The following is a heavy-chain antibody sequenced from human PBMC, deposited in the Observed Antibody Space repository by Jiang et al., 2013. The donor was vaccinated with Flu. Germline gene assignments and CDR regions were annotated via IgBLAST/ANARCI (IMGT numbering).Heavy chain of an antibody. CDR3: ARGEELWFDSSARFDY. V-gene: IGHV3-74*01. CDR2: INSDGSST. D-gene: IGHD5-18*01. J-gene: IGHJ4*02. CDR1: GFTFSSYW. Sequence: VESGGGLVQPGGSLRLSCAASGFTFSSYWMHWVRQAPGKGLVWVSRINSDGSSTSYADSVKGRFTISRDNAKNTLYLQMNSLRAEDTAVYYCARGEELWFDSSARFDYWGQGTLVTVSS.